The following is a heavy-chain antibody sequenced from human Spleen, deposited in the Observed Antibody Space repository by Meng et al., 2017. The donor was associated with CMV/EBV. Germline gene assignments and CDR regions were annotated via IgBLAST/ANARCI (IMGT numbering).Heavy chain of an antibody. CDR1: GFTFSSSA. CDR3: ARVHQYYDFWSGYYEDGMDV. CDR2: ISFDGSNK. Sequence: GESLKISCAAFGFTFSSSALHWVRQAPGKGLEWLAGISFDGSNKNYADSAKGRFTISRDNSKNTLYLQMNSLRAEDTAVYYCARVHQYYDFWSGYYEDGMDVWGQGTTVTVSS. V-gene: IGHV3-30*04. D-gene: IGHD3-3*01. J-gene: IGHJ6*02.